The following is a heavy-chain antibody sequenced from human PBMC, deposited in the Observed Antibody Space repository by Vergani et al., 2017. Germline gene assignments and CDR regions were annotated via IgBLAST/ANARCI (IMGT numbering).Heavy chain of an antibody. D-gene: IGHD6-13*01. V-gene: IGHV3-23*01. CDR1: GFTFSSYA. J-gene: IGHJ6*03. CDR3: AKSLSSSPLNYYYYYMDV. CDR2: ISGSGGST. Sequence: EVQLLESGGGLVQPGGSLRLSCAASGFTFSSYAMSWVRQAPGKGLEWVSAISGSGGSTYYADSVKGRFTISGDNSKNTLYLQMNSLRAEDTAVYYCAKSLSSSPLNYYYYYMDVWGKGTTVTVSS.